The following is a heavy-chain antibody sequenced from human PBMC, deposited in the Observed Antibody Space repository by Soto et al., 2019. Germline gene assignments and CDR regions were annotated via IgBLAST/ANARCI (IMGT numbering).Heavy chain of an antibody. CDR3: AKEMTWIQLWLLPYYYGMDV. Sequence: GSLRLSCAASGFTFSSYAMSWGLQAPGTGLEWVSAISGSGGSTYYADSVKGRFTISRDNSKNTLYLQMNSLRAEDTAVYYCAKEMTWIQLWLLPYYYGMDVWGQGTTVTVSS. J-gene: IGHJ6*02. CDR1: GFTFSSYA. D-gene: IGHD5-18*01. V-gene: IGHV3-23*01. CDR2: ISGSGGST.